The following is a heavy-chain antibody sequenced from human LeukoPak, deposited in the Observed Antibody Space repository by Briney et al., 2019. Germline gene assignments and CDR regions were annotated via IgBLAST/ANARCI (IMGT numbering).Heavy chain of an antibody. J-gene: IGHJ4*02. CDR2: MNPNSGNT. CDR3: ARGPPRYYYDSSGADFDY. Sequence: ASVKVSFTASGYTFTSYDINWVRQATGQGLEWMGWMNPNSGNTGYAQKFQGRVTMTRNTSISTAYMELSSLRSEDTAVYYCARGPPRYYYDSSGADFDYWGQGTLVTVSS. V-gene: IGHV1-8*01. D-gene: IGHD3-22*01. CDR1: GYTFTSYD.